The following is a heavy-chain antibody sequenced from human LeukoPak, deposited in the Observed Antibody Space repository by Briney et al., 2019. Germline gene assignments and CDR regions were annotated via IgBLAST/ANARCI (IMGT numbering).Heavy chain of an antibody. CDR1: GFTFSRYW. D-gene: IGHD6-6*01. V-gene: IGHV3-74*01. CDR3: ASLFLCYGCSSSSHNFNI. Sequence: GGSLRLSCAVSGFTFSRYWMHCVRHAPGKGLVWVSRVNSDGSSTTYADSVKGRFTISRDNAKNTLYLQMNSLRAEDTAVYYCASLFLCYGCSSSSHNFNIWGQGTMVTVSS. CDR2: VNSDGSST. J-gene: IGHJ3*02.